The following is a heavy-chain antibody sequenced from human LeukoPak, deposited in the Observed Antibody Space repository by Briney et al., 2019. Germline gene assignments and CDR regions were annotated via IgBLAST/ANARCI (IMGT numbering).Heavy chain of an antibody. CDR2: LSSKYET. D-gene: IGHD3-16*01. J-gene: IGHJ3*02. Sequence: GGSLRLSCAASGFIVSRNYMGWVRQAPGKGLEWVSALSSKYETYYADSVKGRFTISRDNSENTLYLQMNALRAEDTALYYCYGIHLGDSFDIWGRGTMAIVFS. CDR1: GFIVSRNY. V-gene: IGHV3-53*01. CDR3: YGIHLGDSFDI.